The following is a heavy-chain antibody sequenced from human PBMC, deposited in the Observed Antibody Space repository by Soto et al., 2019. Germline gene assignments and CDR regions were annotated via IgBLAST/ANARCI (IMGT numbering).Heavy chain of an antibody. CDR2: IYYSGST. D-gene: IGHD5-18*01. CDR1: GGSISSGDYY. CDR3: ARDEGDTAQGEGH. J-gene: IGHJ4*02. V-gene: IGHV4-30-4*01. Sequence: QVQLQESGPGLVKPSQTLSVTCTVSGGSISSGDYYWSWIRQPPGKGLEWIWYIYYSGSTYYNPSLKSRVTISVDKSKNQFSLKLSSVSDAHTAVYFCARDEGDTAQGEGHWGQVALLTVSS.